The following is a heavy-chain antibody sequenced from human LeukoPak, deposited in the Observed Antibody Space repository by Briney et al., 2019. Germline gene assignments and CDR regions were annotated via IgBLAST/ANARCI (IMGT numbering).Heavy chain of an antibody. Sequence: SETLSLTCTVSGGSISSYYWSWIRQPAGKGLEWIGRIYTSGSANYNPSLKSRVTMSVDTSKNQFSLKLSSVTAADTAVYYCAREAAYYDYVWGSYRFDYWGQGTLVTVSS. CDR2: IYTSGSA. CDR3: AREAAYYDYVWGSYRFDY. CDR1: GGSISSYY. D-gene: IGHD3-16*02. V-gene: IGHV4-4*07. J-gene: IGHJ4*02.